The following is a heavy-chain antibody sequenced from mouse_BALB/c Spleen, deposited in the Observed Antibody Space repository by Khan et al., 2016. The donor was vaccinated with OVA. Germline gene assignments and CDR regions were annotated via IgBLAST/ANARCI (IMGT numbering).Heavy chain of an antibody. D-gene: IGHD2-12*01. Sequence: QIQLVQSGPELKKPGETVRISCKASGYTFTTAGIQWVQKMPGKGLKWIGWINTHSGVPKYAEDFKGRSAFSLEISVNTAYLQITNLKYEDTAICFCSRGGAAYYRNDGEGLEYWGQGTSVTVS. CDR2: INTHSGVP. CDR1: GYTFTTAG. V-gene: IGHV9-4*02. J-gene: IGHJ4*01. CDR3: SRGGAAYYRNDGEGLEY.